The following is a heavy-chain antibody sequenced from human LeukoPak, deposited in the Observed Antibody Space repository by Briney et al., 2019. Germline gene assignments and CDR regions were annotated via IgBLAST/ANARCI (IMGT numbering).Heavy chain of an antibody. V-gene: IGHV4-31*03. CDR2: IYDSGTT. D-gene: IGHD1-14*01. Sequence: SETLSLTCTVSGGSISNGGYCWSWIRQHPGKGLEWIGYIYDSGTTYYNPALQSRVTISVDTSDNQFSLKLRSLTAADTAVYYCARGGDRRGFDYWGQGTLVTVSS. CDR3: ARGGDRRGFDY. CDR1: GGSISNGGYC. J-gene: IGHJ4*02.